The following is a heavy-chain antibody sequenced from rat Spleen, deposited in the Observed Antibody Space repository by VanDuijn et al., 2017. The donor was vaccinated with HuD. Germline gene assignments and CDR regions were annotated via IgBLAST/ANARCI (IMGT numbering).Heavy chain of an antibody. CDR1: GFSLSTNG. CDR2: ISSGGST. CDR3: ARGSVFFDY. V-gene: IGHV2S12*01. J-gene: IGHJ2*01. Sequence: QVQLKESGPGLVQPSQTLSLTCTVSGFSLSTNGVSWVRQPPGKGLEWIAAISSGGSTYYNSAIKSRLSISRDTSKSQVFLKMNSLQTEDTAMYFCARGSVFFDYWGQGVMVTVSS.